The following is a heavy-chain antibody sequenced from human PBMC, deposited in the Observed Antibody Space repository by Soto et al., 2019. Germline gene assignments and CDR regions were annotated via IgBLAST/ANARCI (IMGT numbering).Heavy chain of an antibody. J-gene: IGHJ6*02. D-gene: IGHD2-15*01. CDR2: ISGKNGNT. CDR1: GYTFISHG. V-gene: IGHV1-18*04. CDR3: ARVSSSIVVVPDYGMDV. Sequence: QVQLVQSGVEVKKPGASVKVSCKASGYTFISHGISWVRQAPGQGREWMGWISGKNGNTNYAQKLQGRVTLTTDTPTSTAYMELRSLRSDDTAVYYCARVSSSIVVVPDYGMDVWGQGTTVTVSS.